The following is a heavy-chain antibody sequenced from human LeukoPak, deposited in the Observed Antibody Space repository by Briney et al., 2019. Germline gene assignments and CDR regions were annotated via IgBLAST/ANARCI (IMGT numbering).Heavy chain of an antibody. Sequence: SETLSLTCAVYGGSFSGYYWSWIRQPPGKGLEWIGEINHSGSTNYNPSLKSRVTISVDTSKNQFSLKLSSVTAADTAVYYCARGRGYSYGYGYWGQGTLVTVSS. CDR1: GGSFSGYY. V-gene: IGHV4-34*01. CDR2: INHSGST. CDR3: ARGRGYSYGYGY. J-gene: IGHJ4*02. D-gene: IGHD5-18*01.